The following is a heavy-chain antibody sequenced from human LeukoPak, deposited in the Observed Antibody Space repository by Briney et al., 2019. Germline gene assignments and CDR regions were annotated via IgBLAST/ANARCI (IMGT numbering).Heavy chain of an antibody. D-gene: IGHD3-10*01. CDR1: GFTFSSYV. J-gene: IGHJ6*02. V-gene: IGHV3-30*04. CDR3: ARELHDHVSGNINYNYGMDV. Sequence: GGSLRLSCAASGFTFSSYVMHWVRQAPGKGLEWVALISHDGSDGHYADSVKGRFTVSRDTSKNTLFLQMNSLRADDAAVYYCARELHDHVSGNINYNYGMDVWGQGTTVTVS. CDR2: ISHDGSDG.